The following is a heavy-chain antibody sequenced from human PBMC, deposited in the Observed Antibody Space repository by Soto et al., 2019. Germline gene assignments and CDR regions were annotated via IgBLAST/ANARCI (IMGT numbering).Heavy chain of an antibody. D-gene: IGHD3-9*01. CDR2: MNPNSGNT. CDR1: GYTFPSYD. V-gene: IGHV1-8*01. Sequence: ASVKVSCKASGYTFPSYDINWVRQATGQGLEWMGWMNPNSGNTGYAQKFRGRVTMTRNTSISTGYMELSSLRSEDTAVYYCARGGQLRYFYWFSLNHNWFDPWGQGTLVTVSS. CDR3: ARGGQLRYFYWFSLNHNWFDP. J-gene: IGHJ5*02.